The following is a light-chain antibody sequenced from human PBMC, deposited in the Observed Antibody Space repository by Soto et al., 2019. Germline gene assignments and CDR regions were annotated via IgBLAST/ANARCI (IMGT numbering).Light chain of an antibody. CDR2: EVR. V-gene: IGLV2-14*01. CDR3: SSYTSKSSLI. Sequence: QSVLTPPAYVSGSPVQSITISCAGTMRDVGAYNLVSWYQQHPGRAPQLIIYEVRNRPSGISFRFSGSKSGNTASLTISGLQAEDEADYYCSSYTSKSSLIFGGGTKLTVL. CDR1: MRDVGAYNL. J-gene: IGLJ2*01.